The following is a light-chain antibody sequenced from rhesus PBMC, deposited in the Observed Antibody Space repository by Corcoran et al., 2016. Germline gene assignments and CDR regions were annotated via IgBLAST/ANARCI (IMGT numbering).Light chain of an antibody. CDR2: DAS. CDR1: QGISSY. CDR3: LQHNSYPLT. Sequence: DIQMTQSPSSLSASVGDTVTITCRASQGISSYLNWFQQKPGKAPKLLIYDASSLESGVPSRFSGSGSGTDVTITISSLQPEDFAAYYCLQHNSYPLTFGGGTKVEIK. V-gene: IGKV1-28*03. J-gene: IGKJ4*01.